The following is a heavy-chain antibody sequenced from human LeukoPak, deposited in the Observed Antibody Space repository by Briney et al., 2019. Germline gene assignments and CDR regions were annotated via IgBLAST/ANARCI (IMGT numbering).Heavy chain of an antibody. J-gene: IGHJ4*02. D-gene: IGHD3-10*01. V-gene: IGHV3-30-3*01. CDR1: GFTFSSYA. CDR3: ARGLALWFGELLSQYLDY. Sequence: GRSLGLSCAASGFTFSSYALHWVRQAPGKGLEWVAVISYDGSNKCYADSVKGRLTISRDNSKNTLYLQMNSLRAEDTAVYYCARGLALWFGELLSQYLDYWGQGTLVTVSS. CDR2: ISYDGSNK.